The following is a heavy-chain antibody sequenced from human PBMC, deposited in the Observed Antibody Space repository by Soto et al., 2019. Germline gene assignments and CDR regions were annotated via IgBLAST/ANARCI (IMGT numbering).Heavy chain of an antibody. Sequence: GGSLRLSCAASGFTFSNYAMNWVRQAPGKGLEWISGVSGGGGSTYYADSVKARSTISRDNSKNTLYLQMNSLRAEDTAVYYCTASSLRVVPSRDAFDIWGQGTMVTVSS. CDR2: VSGGGGST. J-gene: IGHJ3*02. D-gene: IGHD2-2*01. CDR1: GFTFSNYA. CDR3: TASSLRVVPSRDAFDI. V-gene: IGHV3-23*01.